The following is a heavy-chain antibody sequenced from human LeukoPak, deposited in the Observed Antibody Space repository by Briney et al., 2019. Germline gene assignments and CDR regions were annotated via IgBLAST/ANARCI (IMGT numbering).Heavy chain of an antibody. CDR2: IGGAGGNT. D-gene: IGHD6-13*01. CDR1: GFTFGSYA. V-gene: IGHV3-23*01. Sequence: PGGSLRLSCAASGFTFGSYAMSWVRQAPGKGLEWVSTIGGAGGNTYYTDSVKGRFTISRDNSKNTLYLQMNSLRAEDTAVYYCAKAISRLDRSSWYLAFDYWGQETLVTVSS. J-gene: IGHJ4*02. CDR3: AKAISRLDRSSWYLAFDY.